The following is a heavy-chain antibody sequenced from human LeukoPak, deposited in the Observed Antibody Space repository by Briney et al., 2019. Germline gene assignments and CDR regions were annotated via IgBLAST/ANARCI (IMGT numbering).Heavy chain of an antibody. Sequence: GGSLRLSCAASGFTFSSYDMNWVRQAPGKGLEWVSSITSRSTSIYYADSVKGRFTISRDNAKNSLYLQMNSLRAEDTAVYWCARDYIAYDPLDYWGQGTLVTVSS. D-gene: IGHD3-3*01. J-gene: IGHJ4*02. CDR3: ARDYIAYDPLDY. CDR1: GFTFSSYD. V-gene: IGHV3-21*01. CDR2: ITSRSTSI.